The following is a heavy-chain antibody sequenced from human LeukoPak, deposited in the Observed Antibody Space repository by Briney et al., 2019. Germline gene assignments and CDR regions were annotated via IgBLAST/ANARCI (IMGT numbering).Heavy chain of an antibody. CDR3: ARDRESGLYYFDY. D-gene: IGHD3-10*01. Sequence: PGGSLRLSCSASGFTFSAYAMIWVRQAPGNGLEWVSAISGSGDNTYYADSVKGRFTISRDNSKNTLYLQMNSLRAEDTAVYSCARDRESGLYYFDYWAQGTLVTVSS. V-gene: IGHV3-23*01. CDR2: ISGSGDNT. J-gene: IGHJ4*02. CDR1: GFTFSAYA.